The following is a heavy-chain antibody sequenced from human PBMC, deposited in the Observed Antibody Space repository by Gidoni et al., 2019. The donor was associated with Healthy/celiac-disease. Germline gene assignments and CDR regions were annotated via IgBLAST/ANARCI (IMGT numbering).Heavy chain of an antibody. Sequence: QVQLVESGGGVVQTGRALGRSGAAAGCTVSSYGMHWVRQAPGKGLGWVAVICYDGSNKYFADSVKGRFTISRDNSKNTLYLQMNSLRAEDTAVYYCARELLAAASLDYNYGLDVWGQGTTVTVSS. CDR2: ICYDGSNK. V-gene: IGHV3-33*01. CDR1: GCTVSSYG. CDR3: ARELLAAASLDYNYGLDV. D-gene: IGHD6-13*01. J-gene: IGHJ6*02.